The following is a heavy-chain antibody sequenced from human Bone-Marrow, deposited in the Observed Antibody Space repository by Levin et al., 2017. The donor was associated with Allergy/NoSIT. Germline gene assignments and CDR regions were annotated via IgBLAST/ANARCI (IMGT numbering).Heavy chain of an antibody. Sequence: GESLKISCAASGFTFSSYAMTWVRQAPGKGLEWVSGISGSGSSTYYADSVKGRFTISRDNSKNTLYLLMNSLRAEDTAVYHCAKDLLTTVTTFDYWGQGTLVTVSS. CDR2: ISGSGSST. J-gene: IGHJ4*02. D-gene: IGHD4-17*01. V-gene: IGHV3-23*01. CDR3: AKDLLTTVTTFDY. CDR1: GFTFSSYA.